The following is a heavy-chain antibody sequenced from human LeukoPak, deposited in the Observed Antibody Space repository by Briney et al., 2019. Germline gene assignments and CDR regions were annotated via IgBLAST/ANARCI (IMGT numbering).Heavy chain of an antibody. V-gene: IGHV3-23*01. CDR2: ISGSGGST. Sequence: GGSLRLSCAASGFTFSSYAMSWVRQAPGKGLEWVSAISGSGGSTYYADSVKGRFTISRDNSKNTLYLQMNSLRAEDTAVYYCAKKAPFGYSSGVHLDYWGQGTLVTVSS. CDR1: GFTFSSYA. D-gene: IGHD6-19*01. J-gene: IGHJ4*02. CDR3: AKKAPFGYSSGVHLDY.